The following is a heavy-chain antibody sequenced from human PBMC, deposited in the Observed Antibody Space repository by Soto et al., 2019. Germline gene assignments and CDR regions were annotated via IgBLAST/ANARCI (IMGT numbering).Heavy chain of an antibody. J-gene: IGHJ4*02. Sequence: EVQLVESGGGLVRPGGSLRLSCAASGFTVSSNYMSWVRQAPGKGLEWVSVIYSGGSTYYADSVKGRFTISRDNSKNTLYLQMNSLRAEDTAVYYCARHSGYDQYYFDYWGQGTLVTVSS. CDR1: GFTVSSNY. CDR3: ARHSGYDQYYFDY. CDR2: IYSGGST. D-gene: IGHD5-12*01. V-gene: IGHV3-66*04.